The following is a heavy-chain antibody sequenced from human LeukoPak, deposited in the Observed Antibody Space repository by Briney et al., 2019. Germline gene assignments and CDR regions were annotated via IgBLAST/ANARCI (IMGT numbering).Heavy chain of an antibody. CDR1: GGTFSSYA. Sequence: SVKVSCKASGGTFSSYAISWVRQAPGQGLEWMGGIIPIFGTANYAQKFQGRVTITADESTSTAYMELSSLRSEDTAVYYCARGEDHYDSSGSLDYWGQGTLVTVSS. CDR2: IIPIFGTA. V-gene: IGHV1-69*13. J-gene: IGHJ4*02. CDR3: ARGEDHYDSSGSLDY. D-gene: IGHD3-22*01.